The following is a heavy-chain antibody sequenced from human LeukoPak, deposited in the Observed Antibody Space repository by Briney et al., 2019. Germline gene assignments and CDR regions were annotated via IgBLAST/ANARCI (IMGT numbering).Heavy chain of an antibody. V-gene: IGHV7-4-1*02. J-gene: IGHJ6*03. CDR3: ARVILPDYYYYMDV. CDR1: GYTFTSYA. D-gene: IGHD3-16*02. CDR2: INTNTGNP. Sequence: GASVKVSCKASGYTFTSYAMNWVRQAPGQGLEWMGWINTNTGNPTYAQGFTGRFVFSLDTSVSTAYLQISSLKAEDTAVYYCARVILPDYYYYMDVWGKGTTVTISS.